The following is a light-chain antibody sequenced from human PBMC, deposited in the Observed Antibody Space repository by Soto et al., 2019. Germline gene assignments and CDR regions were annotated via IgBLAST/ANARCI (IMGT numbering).Light chain of an antibody. J-gene: IGKJ1*01. CDR3: QQYGDSPRT. CDR2: GAF. V-gene: IGKV3-20*01. CDR1: QSVTSNY. Sequence: IVLTQSPDTLSLSPGERATLSCRASQSVTSNYLAWYQQKPGQAPRLLIYGAFNRATDIPDRFSGSGSGTDFTLTISRLETEDFAVYYCQQYGDSPRTFGQGTKVEIK.